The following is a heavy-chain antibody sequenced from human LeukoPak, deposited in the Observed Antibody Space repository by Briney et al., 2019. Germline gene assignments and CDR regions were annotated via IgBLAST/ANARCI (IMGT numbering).Heavy chain of an antibody. J-gene: IGHJ4*02. V-gene: IGHV3-7*01. D-gene: IGHD1-20*01. Sequence: GGSLRLSCAASGFTFGSYWMSWIRQAPGKGLEWVANIKSDGSEKYYVDSVRGQFTISRDNAKNSLFLQMTSLRAEDSAVYYCARDNWKAFDYWGQGTLVTVSS. CDR1: GFTFGSYW. CDR2: IKSDGSEK. CDR3: ARDNWKAFDY.